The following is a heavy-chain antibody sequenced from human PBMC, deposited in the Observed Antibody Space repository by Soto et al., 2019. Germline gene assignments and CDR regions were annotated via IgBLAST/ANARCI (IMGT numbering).Heavy chain of an antibody. CDR2: ISAYNGNT. J-gene: IGHJ4*02. CDR3: ARDPSRPHRRGLDY. V-gene: IGHV1-18*01. Sequence: ASVKVSCKASGYTFTSYGISWVRQAPGQGLEWMEWISAYNGNTNYAQKLQGRVTMTTDTSTSTAYMELRSLRSDDTAVYYCARDPSRPHRRGLDYWGQGTLVTVSS. CDR1: GYTFTSYG.